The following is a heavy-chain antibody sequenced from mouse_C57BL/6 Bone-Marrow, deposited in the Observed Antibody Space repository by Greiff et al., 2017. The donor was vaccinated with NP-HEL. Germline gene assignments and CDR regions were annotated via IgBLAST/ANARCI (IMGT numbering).Heavy chain of an antibody. D-gene: IGHD5-1*01. CDR3: ARNPKGGEYQYYFDY. V-gene: IGHV5-6*01. CDR1: GFTFSSYG. Sequence: EVQGVESGGDLVKPGGSLKLSCAASGFTFSSYGMSWVRQTPDKRLEWVATISSGGSYTYYPDSVKGRFTISRDNAKNTLYLQMSSLKSEDTARYYCARNPKGGEYQYYFDYWGQGTTLTVSS. CDR2: ISSGGSYT. J-gene: IGHJ2*01.